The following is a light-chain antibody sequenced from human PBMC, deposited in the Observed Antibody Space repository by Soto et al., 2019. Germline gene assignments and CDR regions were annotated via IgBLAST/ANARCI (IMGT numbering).Light chain of an antibody. CDR3: QQRSNWPPIT. CDR1: QSVSSY. J-gene: IGKJ5*01. V-gene: IGKV3-11*01. Sequence: EIVLTQSPATLSLSPGERATLSCRASQSVSSYLAWYQQKPGQAPRLLIYDASNRATGIPARFSGSGSGTDFTLTISSREPEDFAVYYCQQRSNWPPITFAQGTRLEIK. CDR2: DAS.